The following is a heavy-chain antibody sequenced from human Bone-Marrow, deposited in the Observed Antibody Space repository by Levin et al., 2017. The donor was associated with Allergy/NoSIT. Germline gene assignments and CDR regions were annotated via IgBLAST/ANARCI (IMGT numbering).Heavy chain of an antibody. Sequence: GGSLRLSCAASGFTLSSYWMHWVRQAPGKGLVWVSHINTDGSTTNYADSVKGRFTISRDNAKNTLYLQMNSLRVEDTAVYYCVRRSGWTDYWGQGTLVTVS. J-gene: IGHJ4*02. CDR2: INTDGSTT. V-gene: IGHV3-74*01. CDR3: VRRSGWTDY. CDR1: GFTLSSYW. D-gene: IGHD6-19*01.